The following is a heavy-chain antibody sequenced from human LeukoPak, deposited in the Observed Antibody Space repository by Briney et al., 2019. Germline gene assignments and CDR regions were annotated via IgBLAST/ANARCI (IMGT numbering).Heavy chain of an antibody. CDR1: GFTFSSYG. D-gene: IGHD5-18*01. J-gene: IGHJ4*02. Sequence: PGGSLRLSCAASGFTFSSYGMHWVRQAPGKGLEWVAFIRYDGSNKYYADSVKGRFTISRDNSKNTLYLQMNSLRAEDTAVYYCAKDGWKDTAMVPPIDYWGQGTLVTVSS. CDR2: IRYDGSNK. V-gene: IGHV3-30*02. CDR3: AKDGWKDTAMVPPIDY.